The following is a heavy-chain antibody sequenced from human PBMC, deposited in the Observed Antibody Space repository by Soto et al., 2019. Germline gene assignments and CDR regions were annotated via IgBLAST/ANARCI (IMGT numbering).Heavy chain of an antibody. CDR1: GVSISSHYW. D-gene: IGHD2-2*01. Sequence: SETLSLTCSISGVSISSHYWWTWVRQPPGKGLEWIGEIYHSGSANSNPSLQSRVTISVDKSKNQFSLKLDSVTAADTAVYYCASCSSIRCLSAFDIWGQGTMVTVSS. V-gene: IGHV4-4*02. CDR3: ASCSSIRCLSAFDI. CDR2: IYHSGSA. J-gene: IGHJ3*02.